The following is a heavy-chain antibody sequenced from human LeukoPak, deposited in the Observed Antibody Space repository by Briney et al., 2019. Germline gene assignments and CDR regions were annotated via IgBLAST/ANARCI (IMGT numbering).Heavy chain of an antibody. D-gene: IGHD2-8*02. Sequence: GGSLRLSCAASGFTFDDYAMHWVRQAPGKGLEWASGISWNSGSIGYADSVKGRFTISRDNAKNSLYLQMNSLRAEDMALYYCAKDEFVASDFTGAFDIWGQGTMVTVSS. CDR1: GFTFDDYA. CDR3: AKDEFVASDFTGAFDI. CDR2: ISWNSGSI. J-gene: IGHJ3*02. V-gene: IGHV3-9*03.